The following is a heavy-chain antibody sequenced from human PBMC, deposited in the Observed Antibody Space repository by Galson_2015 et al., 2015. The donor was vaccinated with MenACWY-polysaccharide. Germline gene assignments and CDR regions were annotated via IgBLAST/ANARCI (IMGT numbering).Heavy chain of an antibody. CDR2: ISWNSGSI. CDR1: GFTFDDYA. D-gene: IGHD4-17*01. Sequence: SLRLSCAASGFTFDDYAMHWVRQAPGKGLEWVSGISWNSGSIGYADSVKGRFTISRDNAKNSLYLQMNSLRAEDTALYYCAKALSNYGDYTYYYYYGMDVWGQGTTVTVSS. J-gene: IGHJ6*02. CDR3: AKALSNYGDYTYYYYYGMDV. V-gene: IGHV3-9*01.